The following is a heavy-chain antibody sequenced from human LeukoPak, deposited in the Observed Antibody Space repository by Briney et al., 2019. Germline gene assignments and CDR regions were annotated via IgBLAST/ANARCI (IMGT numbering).Heavy chain of an antibody. Sequence: SETLSLTCAVYGGXFSGYYCSWIRQPPGKGLEWIGEVERSGSTNYNPSLKSRVTISVDTSKKQFSLKLTSVTAADTAVYYCVRGYGSGSYWNYWGQGTLVTVSS. V-gene: IGHV4-34*01. CDR1: GGXFSGYY. J-gene: IGHJ4*02. D-gene: IGHD3-10*01. CDR3: VRGYGSGSYWNY. CDR2: VERSGST.